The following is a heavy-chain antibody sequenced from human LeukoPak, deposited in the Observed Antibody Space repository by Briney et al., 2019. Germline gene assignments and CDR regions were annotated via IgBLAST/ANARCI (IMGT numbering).Heavy chain of an antibody. D-gene: IGHD3-3*01. J-gene: IGHJ4*02. CDR3: ARDPIHCDFWSGRPLGY. V-gene: IGHV3-66*02. CDR2: IYSGGST. Sequence: GGSLRLSCAASGFTVSSNYMSWVRQAPGKGLEWVSVIYSGGSTYYADSVKGRFTISRDNSKNTLYLQMNSQRAEDTAVYYCARDPIHCDFWSGRPLGYWGQGTLVTVSS. CDR1: GFTVSSNY.